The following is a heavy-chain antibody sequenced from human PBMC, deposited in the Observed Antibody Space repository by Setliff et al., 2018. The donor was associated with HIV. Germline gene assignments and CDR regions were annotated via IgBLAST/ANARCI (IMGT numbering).Heavy chain of an antibody. CDR3: ARGQIGYGDYDLNWFDP. V-gene: IGHV3-74*01. J-gene: IGHJ5*02. CDR1: GFTFSNNW. CDR2: ISPDGSST. Sequence: ETLSLSCAASGFTFSNNWIHWVRQTAEKGLVWVSRISPDGSSTSYADSVKGRFTISRDNAKNTLYLQMNRLRLEDTAVYYCARGQIGYGDYDLNWFDPWGQGTLVTVSS. D-gene: IGHD4-17*01.